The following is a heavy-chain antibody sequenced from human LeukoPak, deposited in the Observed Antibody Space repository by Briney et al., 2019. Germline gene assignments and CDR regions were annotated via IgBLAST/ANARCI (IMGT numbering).Heavy chain of an antibody. J-gene: IGHJ6*03. V-gene: IGHV3-30*18. CDR3: AKGGDRYYYYYYYMDV. CDR2: ISYDGSNK. CDR1: GFTFSSYG. D-gene: IGHD2-21*02. Sequence: GRSLRLSCAASGFTFSSYGMHWVRQAPGKGLEWVAVISYDGSNKYYADSVKGRFTISRDNSKNTLYLQMNSLRAEDTAVYYCAKGGDRYYYYYYYMDVWGKGTTVTVSS.